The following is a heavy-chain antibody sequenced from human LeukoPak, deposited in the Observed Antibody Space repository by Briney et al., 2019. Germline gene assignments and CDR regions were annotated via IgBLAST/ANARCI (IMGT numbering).Heavy chain of an antibody. Sequence: GGSLRLSCAASGFTVSSNHMSWVRQAPGKGLEWVSVIYSGGSTYYADSVKGRFTISRDNSKNTLYLQMNSLRAEDTAVYYCARDPRGGGGATPDYWGQGTLVTVSS. V-gene: IGHV3-53*01. J-gene: IGHJ4*02. CDR3: ARDPRGGGGATPDY. D-gene: IGHD1-26*01. CDR2: IYSGGST. CDR1: GFTVSSNH.